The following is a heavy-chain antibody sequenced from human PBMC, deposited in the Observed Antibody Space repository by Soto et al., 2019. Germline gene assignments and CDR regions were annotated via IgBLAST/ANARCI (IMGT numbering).Heavy chain of an antibody. CDR1: GYTFTSYD. D-gene: IGHD6-6*01. Sequence: ASVKVSCKASGYTFTSYDINWVRQATGQGLEWMGWMNPNSGNTGYAQKFQGRVTMTRNTSISTAYMELSSLRSEDTAVYYCARRRAARPNWFDPWGQGTLVTVS. CDR2: MNPNSGNT. J-gene: IGHJ5*02. CDR3: ARRRAARPNWFDP. V-gene: IGHV1-8*01.